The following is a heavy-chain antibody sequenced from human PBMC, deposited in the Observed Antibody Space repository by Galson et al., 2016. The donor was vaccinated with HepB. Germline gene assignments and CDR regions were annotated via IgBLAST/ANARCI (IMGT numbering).Heavy chain of an antibody. V-gene: IGHV3-23*01. CDR2: ICGRCGDV. J-gene: IGHJ4*02. D-gene: IGHD6-19*01. Sequence: SLRLSCAASGFTFDRCGMTWFRQAPGKGLEWVSTICGRCGDVDYADSVKGRFTISRDDSKSTLCLHMNSLRVEDTAIYYCAIDPSQWHDLLFGNWAQGTLVTVS. CDR1: GFTFDRCG. CDR3: AIDPSQWHDLLFGN.